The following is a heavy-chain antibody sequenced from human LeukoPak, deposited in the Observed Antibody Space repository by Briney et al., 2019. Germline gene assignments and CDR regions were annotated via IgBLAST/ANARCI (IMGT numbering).Heavy chain of an antibody. J-gene: IGHJ6*02. V-gene: IGHV4-59*01. Sequence: PSETLSLTCTVSGGYISSYYWSWIRQPPGKGLEWIGYIYYSGSTNYNPSLKSRVTISVDTSKNQFSLKLSSVTAADTAVYYCARGGYGYYYYYYGMDVWGQGTTVTVSS. CDR3: ARGGYGYYYYYYGMDV. CDR1: GGYISSYY. CDR2: IYYSGST. D-gene: IGHD5-18*01.